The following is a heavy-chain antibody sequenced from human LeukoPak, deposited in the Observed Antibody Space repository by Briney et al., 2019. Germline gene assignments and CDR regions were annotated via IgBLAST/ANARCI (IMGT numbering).Heavy chain of an antibody. CDR3: AKDRYSSSWFKYNYYYYYYYMDV. J-gene: IGHJ6*03. Sequence: GGSLRLSCAASGFTFSSYGMHWVRQAPGKGLEWVAFIRYDGGNKYYADSVKGRFTISRDNSKNTLYLQMNSLRAEDTAVYYCAKDRYSSSWFKYNYYYYYYYMDVWGKGTTVTVSS. CDR1: GFTFSSYG. D-gene: IGHD6-13*01. V-gene: IGHV3-30*02. CDR2: IRYDGGNK.